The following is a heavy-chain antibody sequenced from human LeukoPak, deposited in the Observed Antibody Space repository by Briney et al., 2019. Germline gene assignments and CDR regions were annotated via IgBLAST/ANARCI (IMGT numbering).Heavy chain of an antibody. CDR2: ISYDGSNK. CDR1: GFTFSSYA. Sequence: QTGGSLRLSCAASGFTFSSYAMHWVRQAPGKGLEWVAVISYDGSNKYYADSVKGRFTISRDNSKNTLYLQMNSLRAEDTAVYYCAVEWLFDAFDIWGQGTMVTVSS. V-gene: IGHV3-30*04. CDR3: AVEWLFDAFDI. D-gene: IGHD3-3*01. J-gene: IGHJ3*02.